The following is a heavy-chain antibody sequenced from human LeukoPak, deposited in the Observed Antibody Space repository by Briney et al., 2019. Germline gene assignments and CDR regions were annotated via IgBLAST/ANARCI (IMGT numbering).Heavy chain of an antibody. V-gene: IGHV4-34*01. CDR3: ARHGDYYGSGSRY. D-gene: IGHD3-10*01. CDR2: INHSGST. Sequence: GSLRLSCAASGFTFSSYSMNWVRQAPGKGLEWIGEINHSGSTNYNPSLKSRVTISVDTSKNQFSLKLSSVTAADTAVYYCARHGDYYGSGSRYWGQGTLVTVSS. J-gene: IGHJ4*02. CDR1: GFTFSSYS.